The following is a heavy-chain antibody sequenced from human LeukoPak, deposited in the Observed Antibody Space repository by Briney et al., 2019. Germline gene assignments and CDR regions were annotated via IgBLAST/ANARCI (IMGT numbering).Heavy chain of an antibody. V-gene: IGHV3-23*01. CDR2: ISGSGDNT. CDR1: GFTFSSNS. J-gene: IGHJ4*02. Sequence: HPGGSLRLSCAASGFTFSSNSMSWVRQAPGKGLEWVSAISGSGDNTYYADSVKGRFTISRDNSKNTLFLQMNSPRAEDTAVYYCAKCSGGSCYFPFDYWGQGTLVTVSS. CDR3: AKCSGGSCYFPFDY. D-gene: IGHD2-15*01.